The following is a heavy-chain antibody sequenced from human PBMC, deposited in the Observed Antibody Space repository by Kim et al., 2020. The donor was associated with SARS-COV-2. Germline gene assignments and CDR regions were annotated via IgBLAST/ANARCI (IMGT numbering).Heavy chain of an antibody. V-gene: IGHV3-74*01. Sequence: GSGTVYADSVKGRFTIYRDNAKNKVDLLMYSLRAEETAVDYCAELRRFDYWGQGSLVTVSS. CDR3: AELRRFDY. D-gene: IGHD1-7*01. J-gene: IGHJ4*02. CDR2: GSGT.